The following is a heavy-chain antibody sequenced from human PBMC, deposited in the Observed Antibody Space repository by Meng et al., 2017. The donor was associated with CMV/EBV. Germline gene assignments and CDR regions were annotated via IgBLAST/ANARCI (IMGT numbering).Heavy chain of an antibody. D-gene: IGHD3-22*01. CDR2: ISGYNDNT. J-gene: IGHJ4*02. V-gene: IGHV1-18*01. Sequence: QVQLVQSGAEVRKPGASVKVSCKASGYTFTHHGISWVRQAPGQGLEWMGWISGYNDNTKYARHLQGRVTMTTDTSTNTAYMELRSLRSDDTAIYYCARDTMMIMSFDHWGPGTLVTV. CDR1: GYTFTHHG. CDR3: ARDTMMIMSFDH.